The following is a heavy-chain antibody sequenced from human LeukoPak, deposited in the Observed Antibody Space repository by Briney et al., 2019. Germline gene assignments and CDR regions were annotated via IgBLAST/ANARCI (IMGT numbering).Heavy chain of an antibody. V-gene: IGHV1-2*02. CDR1: GYTFTGYY. J-gene: IGHJ4*02. D-gene: IGHD4-23*01. Sequence: ASVKVSCKASGYTFTGYYMHWERQAPGQGLEWMGWINPNSGGTNYAQKFQGRVTMTRDTSISTAYMELSRLRSDDTAVYYCASSDYGGNSEIYWGQGTLVTVSS. CDR3: ASSDYGGNSEIY. CDR2: INPNSGGT.